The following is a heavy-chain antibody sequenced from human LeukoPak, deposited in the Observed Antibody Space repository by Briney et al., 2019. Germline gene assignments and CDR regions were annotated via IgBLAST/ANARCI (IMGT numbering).Heavy chain of an antibody. CDR2: ISGSGGST. CDR3: ASGYSGYARYFDY. D-gene: IGHD5-12*01. Sequence: GGSLRLSCAASGFTFSSYGMSWVRQAPGKGLEWVSAISGSGGSTYYADSVKGRFTISRDNSKNTLYLQMNSLRAEDTAVYYCASGYSGYARYFDYWGQGTLVTVSS. J-gene: IGHJ4*02. V-gene: IGHV3-23*01. CDR1: GFTFSSYG.